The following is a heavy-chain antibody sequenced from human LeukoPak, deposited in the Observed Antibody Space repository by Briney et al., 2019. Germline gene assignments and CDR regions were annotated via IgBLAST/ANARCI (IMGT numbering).Heavy chain of an antibody. CDR2: ISGSGTST. J-gene: IGHJ4*02. D-gene: IGHD4-17*01. CDR1: GFTFSSYA. V-gene: IGHV3-23*01. Sequence: GGSLRLSCAASGFTFSSYAMSWVRQAPGKGLEWVSAISGSGTSTYYADSVKGRFTISRDNSKNTLYLQMNSLGAEDTAVYYCAKDRRGGDYGDDYWGQGTLVTVSS. CDR3: AKDRRGGDYGDDY.